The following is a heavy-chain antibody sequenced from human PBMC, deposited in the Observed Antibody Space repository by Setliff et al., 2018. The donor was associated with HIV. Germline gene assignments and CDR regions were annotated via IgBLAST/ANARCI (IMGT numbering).Heavy chain of an antibody. CDR2: VDPKNGKT. V-gene: IGHV1-69-2*01. J-gene: IGHJ4*02. CDR3: ATLDYYGSQTYNLALHY. CDR1: GYTFTDNY. Sequence: ASVKVSCKASGYTFTDNYIHWVQQAPGKGLEWMGRVDPKNGKTLYAENLRGRITITADTSTDTAYMELNSLRSKDTAMYYCATLDYYGSQTYNLALHYWGQGTLVTAPQ. D-gene: IGHD3-10*01.